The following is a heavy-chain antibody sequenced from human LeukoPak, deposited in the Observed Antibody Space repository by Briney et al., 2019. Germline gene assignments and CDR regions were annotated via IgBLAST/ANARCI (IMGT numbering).Heavy chain of an antibody. CDR3: AKDTKPLPWRESAFDI. Sequence: PGRSLRLSXAASGFTFDDYAMHWVRQAPGEGLEWVSGISWNSGSIGYADSVKGRFTISRDSAKNSLYLQMNSLRAEDMALYYCAKDTKPLPWRESAFDIWGQGTMVTVSS. D-gene: IGHD1-26*01. CDR2: ISWNSGSI. V-gene: IGHV3-9*03. CDR1: GFTFDDYA. J-gene: IGHJ3*02.